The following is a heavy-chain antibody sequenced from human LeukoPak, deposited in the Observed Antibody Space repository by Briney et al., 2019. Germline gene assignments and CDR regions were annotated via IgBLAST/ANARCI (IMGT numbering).Heavy chain of an antibody. V-gene: IGHV4-39*01. D-gene: IGHD6-13*01. CDR3: ASLDFRIAAANY. Sequence: SETLSLTCTVSGGSISSSYYWGWIRQPPGKGLEWIGSIYYSGSTYYNPSLKSRVTISVDTSKNQFSLKLSSVTAADTAVYYCASLDFRIAAANYWGQGTLVTVSS. J-gene: IGHJ4*02. CDR1: GGSISSSYY. CDR2: IYYSGST.